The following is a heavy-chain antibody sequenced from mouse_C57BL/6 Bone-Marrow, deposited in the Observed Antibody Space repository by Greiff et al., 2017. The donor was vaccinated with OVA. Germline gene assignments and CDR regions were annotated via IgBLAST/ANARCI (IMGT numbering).Heavy chain of an antibody. Sequence: QVQLQQPGAELVKPGASVKLSCKASGYTFTSYWMHWVKQRPGQGLEWIGMIHPNSGSTNYNEKLKSKATLTVDKSSSTAYMQLSSLTSEDSAVYYCAPFPRGYAMDYWGQGTSVTVSS. D-gene: IGHD3-1*01. CDR1: GYTFTSYW. CDR3: APFPRGYAMDY. V-gene: IGHV1-64*01. CDR2: IHPNSGST. J-gene: IGHJ4*01.